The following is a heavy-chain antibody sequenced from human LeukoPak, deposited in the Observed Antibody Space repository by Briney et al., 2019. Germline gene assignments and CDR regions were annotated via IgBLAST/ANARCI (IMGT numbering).Heavy chain of an antibody. Sequence: SETLSLTCTVSGGSISSYYWSWIRQPPGKGPEWIGYIYYSGSTNYNPSLKSRVTISVDTSKNQFSLKLSSVTAADTAVYYCARSYYDFWSGYYNWFDPWGQGTLVTVSS. J-gene: IGHJ5*02. CDR3: ARSYYDFWSGYYNWFDP. CDR1: GGSISSYY. V-gene: IGHV4-59*01. CDR2: IYYSGST. D-gene: IGHD3-3*01.